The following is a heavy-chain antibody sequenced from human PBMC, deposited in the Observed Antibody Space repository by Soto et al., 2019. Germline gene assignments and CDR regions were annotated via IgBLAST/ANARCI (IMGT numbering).Heavy chain of an antibody. D-gene: IGHD6-13*01. Sequence: PGGSLRLSCAASGFTFSSYAMSWVRQAPGKGLEWVSAISGSGGSTYYADSVKGRFTISRDNSKNTLYLQMNSLGAEDTAVYYCATYSSSFDPEYFQHWGQGTLVTVSS. CDR1: GFTFSSYA. V-gene: IGHV3-23*01. J-gene: IGHJ1*01. CDR2: ISGSGGST. CDR3: ATYSSSFDPEYFQH.